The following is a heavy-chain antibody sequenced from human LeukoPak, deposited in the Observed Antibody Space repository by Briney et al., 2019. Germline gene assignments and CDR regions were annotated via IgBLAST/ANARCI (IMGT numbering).Heavy chain of an antibody. CDR3: VGAAADTTPRP. CDR2: VSNDGSST. V-gene: IGHV3-74*01. D-gene: IGHD6-13*01. CDR1: GFTLSNYW. J-gene: IGHJ4*02. Sequence: GGSLRLSCAASGFTLSNYWMHWVRQGPGKGLAWVSRVSNDGSSTAYADSVRGRFTISRDNAKNTLYLQMNSLRAEDTAVYYCVGAAADTTPRPWGQGTLVTVSS.